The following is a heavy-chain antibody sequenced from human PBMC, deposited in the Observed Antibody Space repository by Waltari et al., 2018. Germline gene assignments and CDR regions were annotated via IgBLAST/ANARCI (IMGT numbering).Heavy chain of an antibody. V-gene: IGHV3-23*01. CDR2: ISGSGGST. D-gene: IGHD6-19*01. J-gene: IGHJ3*02. Sequence: EVQLLESGGGLVQPGGSLRLSCAVSGFTFSSYAMSWVRQAPGKGLEWVSAISGSGGSTYYADSVKGRFTISRDNAKNTLYLQMNSLRAEDTAVYYCAKDHVAVPDAFDIWGQGTMVTVSS. CDR1: GFTFSSYA. CDR3: AKDHVAVPDAFDI.